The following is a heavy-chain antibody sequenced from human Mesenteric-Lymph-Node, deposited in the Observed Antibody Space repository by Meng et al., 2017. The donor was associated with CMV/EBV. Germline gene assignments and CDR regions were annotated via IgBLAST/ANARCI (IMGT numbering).Heavy chain of an antibody. CDR2: INPDNGDT. CDR1: GYTFSHYA. D-gene: IGHD3-9*01. J-gene: IGHJ4*01. V-gene: IGHV1-3*01. Sequence: EASGYTFSHYAILWVRQAPGQGFEWMGYINPDNGDTKYSQKFQVRVTITRDTSASKAYMEFISLISEDTAVYYCARSDWLLSVRFDYWGHGTLVTVSS. CDR3: ARSDWLLSVRFDY.